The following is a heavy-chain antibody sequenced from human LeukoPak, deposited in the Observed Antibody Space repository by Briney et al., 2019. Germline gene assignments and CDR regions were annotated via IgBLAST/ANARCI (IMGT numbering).Heavy chain of an antibody. J-gene: IGHJ4*02. Sequence: PSETLSLTCIVSGASMSSYFWSWIRQPPRGELEWIGYISDSGRSNYNASLKSRVTISVDPSQNQVSLKLRSVTAADTAVYFCAGEWGRRGFGSQIDSWGQGTVVTVSS. D-gene: IGHD3-10*01. CDR2: ISDSGRS. V-gene: IGHV4-59*01. CDR1: GASMSSYF. CDR3: AGEWGRRGFGSQIDS.